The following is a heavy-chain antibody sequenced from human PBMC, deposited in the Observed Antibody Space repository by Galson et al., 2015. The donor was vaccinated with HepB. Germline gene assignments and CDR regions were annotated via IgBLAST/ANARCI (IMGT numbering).Heavy chain of an antibody. CDR1: GFTFSSYG. CDR2: ISYDGSNK. Sequence: SLRLSCAASGFTFSSYGMHWVRQAPGKGLEWVAVISYDGSNKYYADSVKGRFTISRDNSKNTLYLQMNSLRAEDTAVYYCAKDSYGGKDYWGQGTLVTVSS. V-gene: IGHV3-30*18. J-gene: IGHJ4*02. CDR3: AKDSYGGKDY. D-gene: IGHD4-23*01.